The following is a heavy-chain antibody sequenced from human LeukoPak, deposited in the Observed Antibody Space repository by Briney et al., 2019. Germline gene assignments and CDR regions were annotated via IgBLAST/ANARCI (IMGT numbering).Heavy chain of an antibody. CDR1: GYTFTSPG. D-gene: IGHD2-8*01. V-gene: IGHV1-18*01. J-gene: IGHJ4*02. CDR2: ISAYNGNT. Sequence: ASVKVSCKASGYTFTSPGFTWVRQAPGQGLEWMGWISAYNGNTYFAPKFEGRLTMTTETSTSTAYMELRNLKSDDTAVYYCARVVYADNDYWGQGTLVIVSS. CDR3: ARVVYADNDY.